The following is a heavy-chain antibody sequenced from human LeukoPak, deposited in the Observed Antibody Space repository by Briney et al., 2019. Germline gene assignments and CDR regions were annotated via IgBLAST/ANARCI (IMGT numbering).Heavy chain of an antibody. CDR1: GGSFSGYY. CDR3: ARGTRGYSYGNYYYYMDV. J-gene: IGHJ6*03. V-gene: IGHV4-34*01. CDR2: INHSGST. D-gene: IGHD5-18*01. Sequence: SETLSLTCAVYGGSFSGYYWSWIRQPPGKGLEWIGEINHSGSTNYSPSLKSRVTISVDTSKNQFSLKLSSVTAADTAVYYCARGTRGYSYGNYYYYMDVWGKGTTVTVSS.